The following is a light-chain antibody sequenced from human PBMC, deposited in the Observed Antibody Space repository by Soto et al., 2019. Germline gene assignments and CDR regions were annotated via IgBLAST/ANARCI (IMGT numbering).Light chain of an antibody. Sequence: IQLTQSPSSLSASVGDRVTITCRASQDISNYLAWYQQKPGKAPNLLIYAASTLQSGVPSRFSGSGSGTDFTLTISSLQPEDSATYYCQQLNTFLPTFGGGTKVESK. CDR3: QQLNTFLPT. CDR1: QDISNY. J-gene: IGKJ4*01. CDR2: AAS. V-gene: IGKV1-9*01.